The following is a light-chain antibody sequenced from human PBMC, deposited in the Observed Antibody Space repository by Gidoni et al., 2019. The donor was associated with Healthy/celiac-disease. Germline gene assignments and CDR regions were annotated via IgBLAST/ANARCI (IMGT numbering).Light chain of an antibody. CDR2: GAS. CDR3: QQYNNWPYT. J-gene: IGKJ2*01. Sequence: EIVMPQSPATLSVSPGERATLSCRASQSVSSNLAWYQQKPGQAPRLLIYGASTRATGIPARFSGSGSGTEFTLTISSLQSEDFAVYYCQQYNNWPYTFXXXTKLEIK. V-gene: IGKV3-15*01. CDR1: QSVSSN.